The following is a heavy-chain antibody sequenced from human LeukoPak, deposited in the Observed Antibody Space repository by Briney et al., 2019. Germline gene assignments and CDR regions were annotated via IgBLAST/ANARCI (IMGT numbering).Heavy chain of an antibody. J-gene: IGHJ4*02. V-gene: IGHV3-7*01. Sequence: PGGSLRLSCAASGFNFSYSWMSWVRQAPGKGLEWVANIKEDGSETYYADSVMGRFTISRDNAENSLFLQMNSLRAEDTAVYYCATDSSGYNHYFDYWGQGTLVTVSS. CDR2: IKEDGSET. D-gene: IGHD3-22*01. CDR3: ATDSSGYNHYFDY. CDR1: GFNFSYSW.